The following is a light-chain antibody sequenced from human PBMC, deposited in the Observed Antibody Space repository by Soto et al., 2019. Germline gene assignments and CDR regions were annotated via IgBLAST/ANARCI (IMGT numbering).Light chain of an antibody. CDR2: DAS. V-gene: IGKV3-11*01. J-gene: IGKJ4*01. CDR3: QHRSDWPRRLN. CDR1: RSVSSY. Sequence: EIVLTQSPATLSLSPGKRATLSCRTTRSVSSYLAWYQQKPGQAPRLLIYDASYRSTGIPARFSGRGSGTDFTLTISSLEHEDVAGHYCQHRSDWPRRLNFGGGTKVEIK.